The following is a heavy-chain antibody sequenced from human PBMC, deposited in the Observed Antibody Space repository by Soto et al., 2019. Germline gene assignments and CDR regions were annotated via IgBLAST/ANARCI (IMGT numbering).Heavy chain of an antibody. V-gene: IGHV2-5*01. J-gene: IGHJ4*02. CDR1: GFSLTTSGVG. CDR2: IYWNDVK. Sequence: QITLKESGPTLVKPTQTLTLTCTFSGFSLTTSGVGVGWIRQPPGKALEWLALIYWNDVKRYSPSLKSRLTITKHTSKNQXXXXXTNMDPVXXXXXXXAHSAIYPSXXXXXDQWGQG. CDR3: AHSAIYPSXXXXXDQ. D-gene: IGHD6-13*01.